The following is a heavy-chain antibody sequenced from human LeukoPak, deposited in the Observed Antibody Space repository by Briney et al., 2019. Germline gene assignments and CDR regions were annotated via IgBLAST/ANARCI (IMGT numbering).Heavy chain of an antibody. CDR3: ARRPRYYYDSSGYSLDY. CDR1: GYTFTGYY. J-gene: IGHJ4*02. Sequence: ASVKVSCKASGYTFTGYYMHWVRQAPGQGLEWMGWINPNSGGTNYAQKFQGRATMTRDTSISTAYMELSRLRSDDTAVYYCARRPRYYYDSSGYSLDYWGQGTLVTVSS. CDR2: INPNSGGT. V-gene: IGHV1-2*02. D-gene: IGHD3-22*01.